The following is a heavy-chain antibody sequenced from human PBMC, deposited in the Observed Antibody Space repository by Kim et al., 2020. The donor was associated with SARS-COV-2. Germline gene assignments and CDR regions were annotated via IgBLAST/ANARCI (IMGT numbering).Heavy chain of an antibody. CDR1: GGTFSSYA. D-gene: IGHD2-21*01. J-gene: IGHJ4*02. V-gene: IGHV1-69*13. Sequence: SVKVSCKASGGTFSSYAINWVRQAPGQGLEWMGGIIPIFGTANYAQKFQGRVTITADESTSTAYMELSSLRSEDTAVYYCARVAYCGGDCYAHIFDYWGQGTLVTVSS. CDR3: ARVAYCGGDCYAHIFDY. CDR2: IIPIFGTA.